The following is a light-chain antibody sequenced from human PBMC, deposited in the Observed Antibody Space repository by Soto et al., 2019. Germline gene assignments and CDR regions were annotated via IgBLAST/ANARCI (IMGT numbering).Light chain of an antibody. V-gene: IGKV3-15*01. CDR2: GAS. Sequence: EIVVTQSTTTLSVSPWERATLSCMSSQSVSSNLAWYQQKPGQAPRLLIYGASTRATGIPARFSGSGSGTEFTLTISSLQSEDFAVYYCQQYNNWLITFGQGTRLEIK. J-gene: IGKJ5*01. CDR3: QQYNNWLIT. CDR1: QSVSSN.